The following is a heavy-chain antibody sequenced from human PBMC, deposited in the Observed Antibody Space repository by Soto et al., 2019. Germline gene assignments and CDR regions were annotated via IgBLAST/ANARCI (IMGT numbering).Heavy chain of an antibody. V-gene: IGHV4-34*01. Sequence: PSETLSLTCAVYGGSFSGYYWSWIRQPPGKGLEWIGEINHSGSTNYNPSLKSRVTISVDTSKNQFSLKLSSVTAADTAVYYCARNNQSKYRNWFGWFDTWGQGTLVTVSS. J-gene: IGHJ5*02. D-gene: IGHD3-16*01. CDR3: ARNNQSKYRNWFGWFDT. CDR1: GGSFSGYY. CDR2: INHSGST.